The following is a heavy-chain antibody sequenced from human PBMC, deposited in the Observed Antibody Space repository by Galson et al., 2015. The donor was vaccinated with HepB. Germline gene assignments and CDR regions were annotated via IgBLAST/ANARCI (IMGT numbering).Heavy chain of an antibody. D-gene: IGHD2-15*01. CDR2: IIPTVGST. V-gene: IGHV1-46*01. J-gene: IGHJ4*02. CDR1: GYTFTSYA. Sequence: SVKVSCKASGYTFTSYAINWVRQAPGQGLEWMGIIIPTVGSTSYAQKFQGRVTMTRDKSTSTAYMELSSLRSEDTAVYYCARAGDIVVVAAAPHAIDYWGQGTLVTVSP. CDR3: ARAGDIVVVAAAPHAIDY.